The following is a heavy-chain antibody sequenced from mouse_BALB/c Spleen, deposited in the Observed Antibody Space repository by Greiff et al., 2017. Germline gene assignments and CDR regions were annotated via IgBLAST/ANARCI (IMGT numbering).Heavy chain of an antibody. CDR2: ISSGGSYT. CDR1: GFTFSSYA. CDR3: ARTYDYDGNYFDY. Sequence: DVQLQESGGGLVKPGGSLKLSCAASGFTFSSYAMSWVRQSPEKRLEWVAEISSGGSYTYYPDTVTGRFTISRDNAKNTLYLEMSSLRSEDTAMYYCARTYDYDGNYFDYWGQGTTLTVSS. J-gene: IGHJ2*01. V-gene: IGHV5-9-4*01. D-gene: IGHD2-4*01.